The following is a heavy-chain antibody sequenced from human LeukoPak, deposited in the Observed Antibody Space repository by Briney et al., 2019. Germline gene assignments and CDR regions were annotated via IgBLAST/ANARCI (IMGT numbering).Heavy chain of an antibody. V-gene: IGHV4-34*01. CDR2: INHSGST. Sequence: SETLSLTCAVYGGSFSDYYWSWIRQPPGKGLEWIGEINHSGSTNYIPSLKSRVTISLDTSKNQFSLKLISVTAADTAVYYCARISGEDFSHFDFWGQGALVTVSS. D-gene: IGHD5-12*01. CDR1: GGSFSDYY. CDR3: ARISGEDFSHFDF. J-gene: IGHJ4*02.